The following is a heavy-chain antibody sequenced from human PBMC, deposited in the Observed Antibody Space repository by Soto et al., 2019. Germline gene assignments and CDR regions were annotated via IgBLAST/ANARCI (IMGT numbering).Heavy chain of an antibody. D-gene: IGHD3-10*01. V-gene: IGHV4-30-2*01. CDR3: ARGVVTMVRGVNFRTNWFDP. CDR2: INHSGST. J-gene: IGHJ5*02. Sequence: SETLSLTCAVSGGSISSGGYSWSWIRQPPGKGLEWIGEINHSGSTNYNPSLKSRVTISVDTSKNQFSLKLSSVTAADTAVYYCARGVVTMVRGVNFRTNWFDPWGQGTLVTVSS. CDR1: GGSISSGGYS.